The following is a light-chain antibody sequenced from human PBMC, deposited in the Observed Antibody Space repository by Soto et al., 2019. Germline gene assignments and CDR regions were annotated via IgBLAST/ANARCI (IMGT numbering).Light chain of an antibody. J-gene: IGLJ7*01. CDR3: AAWDDSLSGAV. CDR2: RNN. CDR1: SSNIGSNY. Sequence: QSVLAQPPSASGIPGQRVTISCSGSSSNIGSNYVYWYQQLPGTAPKLLIYRNNQRPSGVPDRFSGSKSGTSASLAISGLRSEDEADYYCAAWDDSLSGAVFGGGTQLTVL. V-gene: IGLV1-47*01.